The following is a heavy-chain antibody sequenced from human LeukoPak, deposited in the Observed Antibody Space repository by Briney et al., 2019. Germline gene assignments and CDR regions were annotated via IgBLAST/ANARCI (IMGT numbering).Heavy chain of an antibody. V-gene: IGHV3-66*02. J-gene: IGHJ6*02. Sequence: GGSLRLSCAASGFTVSSNYMSWVRQAPGKGLEWVSVIYSGGSTYYADSVKGRFTISRDNSKKTLYLQMNSLRAEDTAVYYCARVTKITSYGMDVWGQGTTVTVSS. CDR1: GFTVSSNY. D-gene: IGHD5-18*01. CDR3: ARVTKITSYGMDV. CDR2: IYSGGST.